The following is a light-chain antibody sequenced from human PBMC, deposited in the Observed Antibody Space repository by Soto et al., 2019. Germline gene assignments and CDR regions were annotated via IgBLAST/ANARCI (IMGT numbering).Light chain of an antibody. CDR1: QSVSVN. Sequence: EIVMTQSPATLSASPGERATLSCRASQSVSVNLAWYQQNPGQAPRLLIYGASTRATGIPARFSGSGSVTDFTLTISGLLSEDFAVSYYQHYNYWPPWTFSQGTTVEIK. CDR3: QHYNYWPPWT. CDR2: GAS. V-gene: IGKV3-15*01. J-gene: IGKJ1*01.